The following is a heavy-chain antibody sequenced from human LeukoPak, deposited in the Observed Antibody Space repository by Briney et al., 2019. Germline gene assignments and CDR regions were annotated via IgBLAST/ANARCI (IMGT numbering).Heavy chain of an antibody. D-gene: IGHD1-26*01. CDR3: ARASGKKVGATTRIDY. V-gene: IGHV4-34*01. J-gene: IGHJ4*02. Sequence: PSETLSLTCAVYGGSFSTYYWSWIRQPPGKGLEWIGEINHGGTTNYNPSLKSRVTISVDTSKNQFSLKLSSVTAADTAVYYCARASGKKVGATTRIDYWGQGTLVTVSS. CDR2: INHGGTT. CDR1: GGSFSTYY.